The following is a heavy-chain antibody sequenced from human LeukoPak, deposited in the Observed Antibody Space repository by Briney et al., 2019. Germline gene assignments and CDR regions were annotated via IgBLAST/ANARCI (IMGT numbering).Heavy chain of an antibody. V-gene: IGHV3-53*01. CDR1: GFTISSNY. CDR3: ASLWFGSVDY. D-gene: IGHD3-10*01. J-gene: IGHJ4*02. CDR2: IYSGGNT. Sequence: GGSLRLSCAASGFTISSNYMSWVRQAPGKGLEWVSVIYSGGNTYYSDSVKGRLTISRDNSKNTLYLQMNSLRAEDTAVYYCASLWFGSVDYWGQGTLVTVSS.